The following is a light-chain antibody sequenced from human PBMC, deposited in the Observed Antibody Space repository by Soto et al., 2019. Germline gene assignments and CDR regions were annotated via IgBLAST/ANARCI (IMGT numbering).Light chain of an antibody. Sequence: EIVLTQSPGTLSLSPGDRATLYCRASQSVSSSNLAWYQQKRGQSPRLLIYGASSRATGIPDRFSGSGSGPDFTLTISRLEPEDFAVYYCQQYESSPRTFGQGTKVDIK. V-gene: IGKV3-20*01. CDR1: QSVSSSN. J-gene: IGKJ1*01. CDR3: QQYESSPRT. CDR2: GAS.